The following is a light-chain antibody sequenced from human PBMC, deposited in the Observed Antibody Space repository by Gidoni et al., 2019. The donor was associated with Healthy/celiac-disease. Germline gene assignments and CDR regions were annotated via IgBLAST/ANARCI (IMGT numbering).Light chain of an antibody. CDR2: DAS. J-gene: IGKJ4*01. V-gene: IGKV3-11*01. Sequence: EIVLTQSPATLSLSPGERATLSCRASQSVSSYLAWYQQKPGQAPRLLIYDASNRATGIPARFSGSVSGTDFTLTISSLEPEDFAVYYCQQRSNFGGGTKVEIQ. CDR1: QSVSSY. CDR3: QQRSN.